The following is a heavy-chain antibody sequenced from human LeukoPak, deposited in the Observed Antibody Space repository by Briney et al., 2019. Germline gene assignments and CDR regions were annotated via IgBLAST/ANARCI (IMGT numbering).Heavy chain of an antibody. CDR1: GYTFSTYG. CDR2: ISAYKGNT. Sequence: ASVKASCKASGYTFSTYGISWVRQAPGQGLEWMGWISAYKGNTYYAQKLQGRVTMTTDTSTSTAHMELRSLRSDDTAIYYCARDLYYYGSGSYYDVFDVWGQGTMATVSS. CDR3: ARDLYYYGSGSYYDVFDV. D-gene: IGHD3-10*01. J-gene: IGHJ3*01. V-gene: IGHV1-18*01.